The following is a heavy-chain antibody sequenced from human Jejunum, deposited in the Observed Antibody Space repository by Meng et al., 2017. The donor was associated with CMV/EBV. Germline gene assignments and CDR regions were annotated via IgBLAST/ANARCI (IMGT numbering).Heavy chain of an antibody. CDR3: ARARGKQLGLFDY. J-gene: IGHJ4*02. D-gene: IGHD6-6*01. V-gene: IGHV4-59*01. CDR1: GGSISTYY. Sequence: VSGGSISTYYWSWIRQPPGEGLEWIGYIYYSGNTNYNPSLKSRATISVDTSKNQFSLKLISVTAADTALYYCARARGKQLGLFDYWGQGTLVTVSS. CDR2: IYYSGNT.